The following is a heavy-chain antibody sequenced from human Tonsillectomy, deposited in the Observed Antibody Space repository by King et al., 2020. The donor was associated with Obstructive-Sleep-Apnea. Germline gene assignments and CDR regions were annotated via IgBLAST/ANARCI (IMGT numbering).Heavy chain of an antibody. CDR2: IIPIFVTA. V-gene: IGHV1-69*01. J-gene: IGHJ4*02. CDR3: ARDYDSSGYLLGY. D-gene: IGHD3-22*01. Sequence: VQLVESGAEVKKPGSSVKVSCKASGGTFSSYAISWVRQAPGQGRECVGGIIPIFVTANYAQKVQGRVTITADESTRTAYMELGSLRSEDTAVYYCARDYDSSGYLLGYWGQGTLVTVSS. CDR1: GGTFSSYA.